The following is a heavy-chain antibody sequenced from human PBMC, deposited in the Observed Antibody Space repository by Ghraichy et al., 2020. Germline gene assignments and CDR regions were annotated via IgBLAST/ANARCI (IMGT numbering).Heavy chain of an antibody. D-gene: IGHD3-22*01. CDR1: GGPITSYY. J-gene: IGHJ4*02. CDR2: VYFSGIT. V-gene: IGHV4-59*08. Sequence: ETLSLTCTVSGGPITSYYWSWIRQPPGKGLEWIGYVYFSGITSYNPSLESRVTMSVDTSENQFSLKLTSVTASDTAIYYCARLSAYYFDTSGYSFDYWGQGTLLTVSS. CDR3: ARLSAYYFDTSGYSFDY.